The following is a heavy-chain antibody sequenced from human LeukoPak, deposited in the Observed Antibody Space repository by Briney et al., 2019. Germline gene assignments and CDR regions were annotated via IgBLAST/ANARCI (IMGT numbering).Heavy chain of an antibody. CDR1: GGSFSGYY. J-gene: IGHJ4*02. D-gene: IGHD3-10*01. V-gene: IGHV4-34*01. CDR2: INHSGST. CDR3: ARGGYYYGSGSYGHFDY. Sequence: PSETLSLTCAVYGGSFSGYYWSWIRQPPGKGLEWIGEINHSGSTNYNPSLKSRVTISVDTSQNQFSLKLSSVTAGDTAVYYCARGGYYYGSGSYGHFDYWGQGTLVTVSS.